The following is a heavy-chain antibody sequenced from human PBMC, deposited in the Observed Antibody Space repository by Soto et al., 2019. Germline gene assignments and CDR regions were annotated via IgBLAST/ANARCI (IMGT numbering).Heavy chain of an antibody. D-gene: IGHD6-13*01. J-gene: IGHJ5*02. V-gene: IGHV1-2*04. CDR2: INPNSGGT. CDR3: ARGGPYSSPLDP. CDR1: GYTLTGYY. Sequence: ASVKVSCKASGYTLTGYYMHWVRQAPGQGLEWMGWINPNSGGTNYAQKFQGWVTMTRDTSISTAYMELSRLRSDDTAVYYCARGGPYSSPLDPWGQGTLVTVSS.